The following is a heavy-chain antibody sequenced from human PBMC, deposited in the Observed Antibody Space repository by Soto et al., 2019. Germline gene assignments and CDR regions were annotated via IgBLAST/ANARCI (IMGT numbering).Heavy chain of an antibody. CDR3: ARGDYYDTSGPFSDAFDI. CDR2: VKPDGSER. Sequence: EVQLVESGGGLVQPGGSLRLSCAAAGFTFSTYWMSWVRQAPGKGLEWVANVKPDGSERWYVDSVKGRFTISRDNAKNSLYLQMNRLRAEDTAVYYCARGDYYDTSGPFSDAFDIWGQGTMVTVSS. V-gene: IGHV3-7*02. D-gene: IGHD3-22*01. CDR1: GFTFSTYW. J-gene: IGHJ3*02.